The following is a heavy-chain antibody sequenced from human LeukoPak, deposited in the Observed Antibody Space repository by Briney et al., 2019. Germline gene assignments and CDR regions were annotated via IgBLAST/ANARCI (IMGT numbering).Heavy chain of an antibody. CDR1: GFTFTSYG. CDR3: ARVTGLGDDNWNYFP. CDR2: ISAYNGNT. J-gene: IGHJ5*02. Sequence: PGGTLRLSCAASGFTFTSYGISWVRQAPGQGLEWMGWISAYNGNTNYAQKLQGRVTMTTDTSTSTAYMELRSLRSDDTAVYYCARVTGLGDDNWNYFPWGQGTLVTVSS. V-gene: IGHV1-18*01. D-gene: IGHD1-7*01.